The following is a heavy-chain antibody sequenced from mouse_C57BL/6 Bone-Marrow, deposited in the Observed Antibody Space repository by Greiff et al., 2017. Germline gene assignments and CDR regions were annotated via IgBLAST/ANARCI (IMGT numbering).Heavy chain of an antibody. J-gene: IGHJ1*03. CDR3: ARITTVPYWYFDV. CDR1: GYAFTNYL. Sequence: QVQLQQSGAELVRPGTSVKVSCKASGYAFTNYLLEWVKQRPGQGLEWIGVINPGSGGTNYNEKFKGKATLTADKSSSTAYMQLSSLTSEDSAVXFCARITTVPYWYFDVWGTGTTVTVSS. D-gene: IGHD1-1*01. V-gene: IGHV1-54*01. CDR2: INPGSGGT.